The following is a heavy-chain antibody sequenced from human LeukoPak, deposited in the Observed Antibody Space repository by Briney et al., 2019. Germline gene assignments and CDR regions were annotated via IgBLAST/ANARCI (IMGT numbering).Heavy chain of an antibody. J-gene: IGHJ6*02. CDR2: IYYSGST. CDR1: GFTFSSYV. V-gene: IGHV4-31*02. Sequence: LRLSCAASGFTFSSYVMSWVRQAPGKGLEWIGYIYYSGSTYYNPSLKSRVTISVDTSKNQFSLKLSSVTAADTAVYYCARYPADNYYYGMDVWGQGTTVTVSS. CDR3: ARYPADNYYYGMDV.